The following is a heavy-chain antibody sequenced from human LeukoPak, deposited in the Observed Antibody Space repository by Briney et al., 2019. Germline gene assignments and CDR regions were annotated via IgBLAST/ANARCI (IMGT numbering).Heavy chain of an antibody. CDR1: GYTFTGHY. J-gene: IGHJ4*02. CDR2: IDPSSGGT. V-gene: IGHV1-2*02. Sequence: ASVKVSCKASGYTFTGHYVHWVRQAPGQGLEWMGWIDPSSGGTNSAQKFQGRVTMARDTSITTVYMELSSLTSDDTAIYFCARDRIAPAGSIIDYWGQETLVTVSS. D-gene: IGHD6-13*01. CDR3: ARDRIAPAGSIIDY.